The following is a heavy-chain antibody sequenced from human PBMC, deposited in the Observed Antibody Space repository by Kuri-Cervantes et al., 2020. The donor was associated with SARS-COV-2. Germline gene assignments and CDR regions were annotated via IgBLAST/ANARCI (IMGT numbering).Heavy chain of an antibody. Sequence: GESLKISCAASGFTFRSYAMSWVRQAPGRGLEWVSAISGSGGSTYYADSVKGRFTISRDNSKNTLYLQMNSLRAEDTAVYYCANLQWLLIDDAFDIWGQGTMVTVSS. V-gene: IGHV3-23*01. CDR3: ANLQWLLIDDAFDI. D-gene: IGHD3-22*01. J-gene: IGHJ3*02. CDR1: GFTFRSYA. CDR2: ISGSGGST.